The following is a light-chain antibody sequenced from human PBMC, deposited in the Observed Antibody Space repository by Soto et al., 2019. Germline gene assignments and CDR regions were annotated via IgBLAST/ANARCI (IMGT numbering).Light chain of an antibody. J-gene: IGLJ1*01. CDR3: VAWDDSLTAYV. Sequence: QSVLIKPPSESGTAGQRVTISCSGSTSNIGSNTVNWYQQLPGTAPKTLIYSNNQRPSGVPDRFSGSKSGTSGSLAISGLLSEDEADYYCVAWDDSLTAYVFGTGPKVTLL. CDR2: SNN. CDR1: TSNIGSNT. V-gene: IGLV1-44*01.